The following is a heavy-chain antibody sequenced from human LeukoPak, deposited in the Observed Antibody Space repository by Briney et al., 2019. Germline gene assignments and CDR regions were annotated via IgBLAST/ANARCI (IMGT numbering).Heavy chain of an antibody. CDR3: ARDLAYYGSGSYYRPQGHDY. CDR1: GFTFSSYS. J-gene: IGHJ4*02. D-gene: IGHD3-10*01. Sequence: GGSLRLSCAASGFTFSSYSMNWVRQAPGKGLEWVSSISSSSSYIYYADSVKGRFTISRDNAKNSLYLQMNSLRAEDTAVYYCARDLAYYGSGSYYRPQGHDYWGQGTLVTVSS. CDR2: ISSSSSYI. V-gene: IGHV3-21*01.